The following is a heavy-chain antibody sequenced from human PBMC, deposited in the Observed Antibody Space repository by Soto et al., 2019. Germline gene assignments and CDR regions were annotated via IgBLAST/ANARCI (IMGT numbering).Heavy chain of an antibody. V-gene: IGHV1-18*01. CDR1: GYTFASYA. CDR3: ARDHCISTSCQNWFDP. D-gene: IGHD2-2*01. CDR2: ISAYNGNT. Sequence: GASVKVSCKASGYTFASYAISWMRQAPGQGLEWMGWISAYNGNTNYAQKLQGRVTMTTDTSTSTAYMELRSLRSDDTAVYYCARDHCISTSCQNWFDPWGQGTLVTVSS. J-gene: IGHJ5*02.